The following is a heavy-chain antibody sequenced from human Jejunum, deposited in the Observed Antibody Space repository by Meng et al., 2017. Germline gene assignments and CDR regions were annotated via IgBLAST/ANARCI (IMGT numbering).Heavy chain of an antibody. Sequence: GGSLSLSSAASGFTFSSYWMHGVGQAPGKGLVWVGRIISDGSSTSYADSVKARFTISRDNAKNTPYLQMNRLRIEDTAVYYCAGYISEWRVCVAWGQGTLVTVSS. V-gene: IGHV3-74*01. CDR2: IISDGSST. J-gene: IGHJ5*02. D-gene: IGHD6-19*01. CDR1: GFTFSSYW. CDR3: AGYISEWRVCVA.